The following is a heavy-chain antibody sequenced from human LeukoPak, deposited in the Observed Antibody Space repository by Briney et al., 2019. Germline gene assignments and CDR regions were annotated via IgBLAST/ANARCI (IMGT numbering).Heavy chain of an antibody. CDR1: GFTFSTYG. J-gene: IGHJ4*02. CDR2: IRYDGSNK. Sequence: GGSLRLSCGASGFTFSTYGMHWVRQAPGKGLEWVAFIRYDGSNKYYADSVKGRFTISRDNSKNTLYLQMNSLRAEDTAVYYCARVSAVFQQLGHFDYWGQGTLVTVSS. D-gene: IGHD6-13*01. CDR3: ARVSAVFQQLGHFDY. V-gene: IGHV3-30*02.